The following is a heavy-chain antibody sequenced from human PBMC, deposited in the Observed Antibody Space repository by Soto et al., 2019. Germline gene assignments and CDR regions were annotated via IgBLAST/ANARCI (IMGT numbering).Heavy chain of an antibody. CDR1: NGSISSNSFY. D-gene: IGHD3-16*02. CDR3: TRGVITFGRVIIIPG. V-gene: IGHV4-39*01. J-gene: IGHJ4*02. Sequence: PXETLSLTCTVSNGSISSNSFYWGWVRQPPGKGLEWIASMYVSGSGSTYYNPSFQSRVNMSVDTSSSQFSLKLSSVTAADTALYYCTRGVITFGRVIIIPGWGQGTQVTVSS. CDR2: MYVSGSGST.